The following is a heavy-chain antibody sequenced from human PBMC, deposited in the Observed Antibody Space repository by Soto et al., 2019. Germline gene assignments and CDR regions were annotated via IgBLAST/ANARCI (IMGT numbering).Heavy chain of an antibody. CDR1: GGSISSGDYY. CDR2: IYYSGTT. J-gene: IGHJ4*02. Sequence: QVQLQESGPGLVKPSQTLSLTCTVSGGSISSGDYYWSWIRQHPGKGLEWIGYIYYSGTTFYNPSLKSRVTVSVDTSKNPFSLQLNSGTAADTAVYYCARAATVTTPFDYWGQGTLVTVSS. V-gene: IGHV4-31*03. D-gene: IGHD4-17*01. CDR3: ARAATVTTPFDY.